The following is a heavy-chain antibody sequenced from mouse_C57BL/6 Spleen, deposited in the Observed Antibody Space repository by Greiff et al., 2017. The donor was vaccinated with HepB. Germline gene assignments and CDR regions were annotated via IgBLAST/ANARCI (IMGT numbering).Heavy chain of an antibody. CDR3: ARLKTAQATLYFDY. CDR2: ISGGGGNT. J-gene: IGHJ2*01. D-gene: IGHD3-2*02. CDR1: GVTFSSYT. V-gene: IGHV5-9*01. Sequence: EVQRVESGGGLVKPGGSLKLSCAASGVTFSSYTMSWVRQTPEKRLEWVATISGGGGNTYYPDSVKGRFTISRDNAKNTLYLQMSSLRSEDTALYYCARLKTAQATLYFDYWGQGTTLTVSS.